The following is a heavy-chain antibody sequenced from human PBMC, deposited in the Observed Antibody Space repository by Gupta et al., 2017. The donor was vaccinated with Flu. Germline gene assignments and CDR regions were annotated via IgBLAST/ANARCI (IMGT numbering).Heavy chain of an antibody. J-gene: IGHJ5*02. Sequence: EVQLVESGGGLVKPGGSLRLSCAASGFTFSSYSMNWVRQAPGKGLEWASSISSSSSYINYADSVKGRFTISRDNAKNSLYLQMNSLRAEDTAVYYCARDRSSGWAHNWFDPWGQGTLVTVSS. CDR3: ARDRSSGWAHNWFDP. D-gene: IGHD6-19*01. CDR2: ISSSSSYI. CDR1: GFTFSSYS. V-gene: IGHV3-21*01.